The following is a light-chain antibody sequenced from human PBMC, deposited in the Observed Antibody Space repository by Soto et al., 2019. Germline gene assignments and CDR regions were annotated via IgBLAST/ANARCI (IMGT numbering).Light chain of an antibody. J-gene: IGKJ5*01. CDR1: QTVSSR. CDR2: GAS. CDR3: QQRSNWPPT. Sequence: DIVMTQSPSTLSVSPGERANLSCRASQTVSSRLAWYQQKPGQAPRLLIYGASTRATGIPARFSGSGSATEFTLTISSLQSEDFAVYYCQQRSNWPPTFGQGTRLEI. V-gene: IGKV3D-15*01.